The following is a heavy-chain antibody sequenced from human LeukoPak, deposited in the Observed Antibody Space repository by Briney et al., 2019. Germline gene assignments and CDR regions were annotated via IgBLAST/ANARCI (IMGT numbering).Heavy chain of an antibody. V-gene: IGHV3-11*04. Sequence: GGSLRLSCAASGFTFSDYYMSWIRQAPGKGLEWVSYISSSSSTIYYADSVKGRFTISRDTAKNSLYLQMHSLRAEDTAVYYCASGIVGMAWGFEWGQGTLVTVSS. J-gene: IGHJ4*02. CDR2: ISSSSSTI. CDR3: ASGIVGMAWGFE. D-gene: IGHD2-21*01. CDR1: GFTFSDYY.